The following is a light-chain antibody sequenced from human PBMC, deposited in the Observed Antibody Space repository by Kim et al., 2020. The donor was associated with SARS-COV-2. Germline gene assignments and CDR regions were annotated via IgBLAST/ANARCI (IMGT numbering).Light chain of an antibody. Sequence: DIQMTQSPSSLSASVGDRVTITCRASQSISSYLNWYQQKPGKAPKLLIYAASSLLSGVPSRFSGSGSGTDFTLTISSLQPEDFATYYCQQSYSTPYTFGQGTNLEI. V-gene: IGKV1-39*01. CDR2: AAS. CDR1: QSISSY. J-gene: IGKJ2*01. CDR3: QQSYSTPYT.